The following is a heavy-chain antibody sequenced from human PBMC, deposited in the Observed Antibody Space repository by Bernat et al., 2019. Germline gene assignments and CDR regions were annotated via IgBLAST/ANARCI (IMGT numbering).Heavy chain of an antibody. Sequence: EVQLVESGGDLVQPGGSLRLSCAASGFTFSTYAMSWVRQAPGKGLEWVSTISGSGVSTYYAGSVKGQVTISRDNSKNTLYLQMNSLRAEDTALYYCAKGSTAAVGLFDYWGQGTLVTVSS. CDR1: GFTFSTYA. V-gene: IGHV3-23*04. CDR2: ISGSGVST. D-gene: IGHD6-13*01. J-gene: IGHJ4*02. CDR3: AKGSTAAVGLFDY.